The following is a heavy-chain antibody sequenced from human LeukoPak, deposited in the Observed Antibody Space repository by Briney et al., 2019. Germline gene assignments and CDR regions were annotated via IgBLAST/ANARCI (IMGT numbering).Heavy chain of an antibody. CDR3: ARDPTTVITTPYYFDD. V-gene: IGHV4-34*01. CDR2: INHRGIT. CDR1: GGSFFGYH. D-gene: IGHD4-23*01. J-gene: IGHJ4*02. Sequence: SETLSLTCAVSGGSFFGYHWNWIRQVPGKGLEWIGEINHRGITNYNPSLKSRVPISVDTSKNQFSLRLRSVTAADTAVYYCARDPTTVITTPYYFDDWGQGTLVTVSS.